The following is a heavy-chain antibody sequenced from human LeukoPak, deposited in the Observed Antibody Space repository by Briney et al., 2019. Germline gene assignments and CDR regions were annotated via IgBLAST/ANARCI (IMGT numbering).Heavy chain of an antibody. Sequence: GGSLKLSCAASGFTFSGSAMHWVRQASGNGLEWVGRIRSKANSYATAYAASVKGRFTISRDDSKNTAYLQMNSLKTEDTAVYYCTRRGPYCSSTSCYSYYYYMDVWGKGTTVTVSS. D-gene: IGHD2-2*01. CDR3: TRRGPYCSSTSCYSYYYYMDV. CDR1: GFTFSGSA. J-gene: IGHJ6*03. CDR2: IRSKANSYAT. V-gene: IGHV3-73*01.